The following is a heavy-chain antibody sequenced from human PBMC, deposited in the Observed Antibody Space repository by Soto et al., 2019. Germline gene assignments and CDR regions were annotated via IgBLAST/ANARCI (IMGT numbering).Heavy chain of an antibody. J-gene: IGHJ4*02. Sequence: QVQLVQSGAEVKKPGSSVKVSCKASGGTFSSYAISWVRQAPGQGLEWMGGIIPIFGIANYAQKFQGRVTITADESTSTAYMELSSLRSEDTAVYYCASERRYSSSWYPYYFDYWGQGTLVTVSS. CDR3: ASERRYSSSWYPYYFDY. CDR2: IIPIFGIA. D-gene: IGHD6-13*01. V-gene: IGHV1-69*01. CDR1: GGTFSSYA.